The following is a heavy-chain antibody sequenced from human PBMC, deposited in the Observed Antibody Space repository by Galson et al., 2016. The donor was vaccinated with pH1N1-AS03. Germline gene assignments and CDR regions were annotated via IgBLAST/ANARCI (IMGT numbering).Heavy chain of an antibody. Sequence: PALVKPTQTLTLTCTVTGFSLTTMREGVGWIRQPPGKALEWLAITYWNEDKRFSQSRKNKLTITKDTYKNEVVLTMANMDPADTGTYYCAHSRVAVEASGAFDVWGQGTTVTVSS. D-gene: IGHD6-19*01. CDR3: AHSRVAVEASGAFDV. CDR1: GFSLTTMREG. CDR2: TYWNEDK. J-gene: IGHJ3*01. V-gene: IGHV2-5*01.